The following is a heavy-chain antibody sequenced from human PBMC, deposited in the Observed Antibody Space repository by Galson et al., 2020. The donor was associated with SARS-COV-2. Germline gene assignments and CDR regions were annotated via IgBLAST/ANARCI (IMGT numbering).Heavy chain of an antibody. CDR2: ITSNGSST. D-gene: IGHD3-3*01. CDR3: AKAPVLAYEFWVGVDF. Sequence: GESLKNSCSASGFTINSYTMHCVRQAPGNGLESVTAITSNGSSTYYADSVKGRFTISRDNSKNTLYLQMNSLRAEDTAVYYCAKAPVLAYEFWVGVDFWGQGTLVTVSS. J-gene: IGHJ4*02. V-gene: IGHV3-64*04. CDR1: GFTINSYT.